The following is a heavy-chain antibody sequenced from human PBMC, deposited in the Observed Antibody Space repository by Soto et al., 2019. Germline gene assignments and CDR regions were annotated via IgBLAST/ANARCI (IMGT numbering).Heavy chain of an antibody. CDR2: INSDGSST. V-gene: IGHV3-74*01. CDR1: GFTFSSYW. Sequence: GGSLRLSCAASGFTFSSYWMHWVRQAPGKGLVWVSRINSDGSSTSYADSVKGRFTISRDNAKNTLYLKMNSLRAEDTAVYYCARGPTEYSGYDVIDYWGQGTLVTVSS. CDR3: ARGPTEYSGYDVIDY. D-gene: IGHD5-12*01. J-gene: IGHJ4*02.